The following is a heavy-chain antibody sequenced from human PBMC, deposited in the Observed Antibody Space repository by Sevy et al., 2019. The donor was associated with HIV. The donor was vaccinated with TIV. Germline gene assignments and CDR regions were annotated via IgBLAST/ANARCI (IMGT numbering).Heavy chain of an antibody. D-gene: IGHD3-22*01. CDR2: INGDGGSA. V-gene: IGHV3-23*01. J-gene: IGHJ4*02. CDR3: ARPTPMIAPSSAAFFDY. Sequence: GGSLRLSCAASGFPFSSFAMSWVRHIPGKGLEWVSTINGDGGSAYYADSVKGRFTLSRDNSNNTVFLQMNRLRDEDTAVYYCARPTPMIAPSSAAFFDYWGQGTLVTVSS. CDR1: GFPFSSFA.